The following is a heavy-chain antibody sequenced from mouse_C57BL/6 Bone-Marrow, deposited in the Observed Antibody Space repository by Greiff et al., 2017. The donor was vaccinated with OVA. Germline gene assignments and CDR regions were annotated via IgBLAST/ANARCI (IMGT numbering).Heavy chain of an antibody. Sequence: VQLQQPGAELVKPGASVKLSCKASGYTFTSFWMHWVKQRPGQGFEWIGMFHPNSGSTNYHEKFKSKATLTVDKSSSTAYMQLSSLTSEDSAVYYCARDGYYSWCAYWGQGTLGTVSA. CDR2: FHPNSGST. J-gene: IGHJ3*01. CDR3: ARDGYYSWCAY. CDR1: GYTFTSFW. D-gene: IGHD2-3*01. V-gene: IGHV1-64*01.